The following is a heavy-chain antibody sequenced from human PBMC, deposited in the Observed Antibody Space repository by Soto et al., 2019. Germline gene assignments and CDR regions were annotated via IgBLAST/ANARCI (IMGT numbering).Heavy chain of an antibody. CDR2: SNHSGST. CDR3: GRVVGVYASHYYYGMDV. J-gene: IGHJ6*02. CDR1: GGSFSGYY. D-gene: IGHD2-8*02. V-gene: IGHV4-34*01. Sequence: QVQLQQWGAGLLKPSETLSLTCAVYGGSFSGYYWSWIRQPPGKGLEWIGQSNHSGSTNYNPSLKSRVTRSVDTSKNQFSLKLSSVTAADTAVYYCGRVVGVYASHYYYGMDVWGQGTTVTVSS.